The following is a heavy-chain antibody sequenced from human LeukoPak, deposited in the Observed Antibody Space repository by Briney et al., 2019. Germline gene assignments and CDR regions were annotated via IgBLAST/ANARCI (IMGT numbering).Heavy chain of an antibody. CDR1: GYTLTELS. J-gene: IGHJ6*02. D-gene: IGHD3-9*01. V-gene: IGHV3-48*04. CDR2: ISSSSSTI. CDR3: ARALRVLRYFDWPTHYHGMDV. Sequence: GASVKVSCKVSGYTLTELSMHWVRQAPGKGLEWVSYISSSSSTIYYADSVKGRFTISRDNAKNSLYLQMNSLRAEDTAVYYCARALRVLRYFDWPTHYHGMDVWGQGTTVAVSS.